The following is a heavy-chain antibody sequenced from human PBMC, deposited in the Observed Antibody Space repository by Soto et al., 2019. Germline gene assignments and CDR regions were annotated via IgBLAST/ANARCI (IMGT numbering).Heavy chain of an antibody. V-gene: IGHV3-23*01. J-gene: IGHJ4*02. CDR1: VFTFSSYA. CDR2: ISGSGGST. Sequence: PGGSLRLSCTASVFTFSSYAMSWVRQAPGKGLEWVSGISGSGGSTHYADSVKGRFTISRDNSKNTLYLQMNSLRAEDTAVYYCAKEARGDPYIDYWGQGTLVTVS. D-gene: IGHD4-17*01. CDR3: AKEARGDPYIDY.